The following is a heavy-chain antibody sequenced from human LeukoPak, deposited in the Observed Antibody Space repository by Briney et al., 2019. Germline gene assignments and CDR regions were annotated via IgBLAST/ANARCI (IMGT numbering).Heavy chain of an antibody. J-gene: IGHJ4*02. CDR2: INSDGSIS. V-gene: IGHV3-74*01. Sequence: GGSLRLSCAASGFTFSTYWMHWARHAPGKGLVWVSRINSDGSISAYGDSVKGRFTISRDNSENTLYLQMNSLTADDTALYYCAKAYREYYDPTVEPGDSWGQGTLVTVSS. CDR1: GFTFSTYW. D-gene: IGHD3-3*01. CDR3: AKAYREYYDPTVEPGDS.